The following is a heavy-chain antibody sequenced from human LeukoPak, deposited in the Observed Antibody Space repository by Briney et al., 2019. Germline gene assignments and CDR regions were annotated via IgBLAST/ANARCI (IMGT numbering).Heavy chain of an antibody. CDR1: GYTFTSYG. D-gene: IGHD2-15*01. CDR2: ISAYNGNT. CDR3: ARDPDCSGGRCYSWGNGMDV. V-gene: IGHV1-18*04. Sequence: ASVKVSCKASGYTFTSYGISWVRQAPGQGLEWMGWISAYNGNTNYAQKLQGRVTMTTDTSTSTAYMELRSLRSDDTAVYYCARDPDCSGGRCYSWGNGMDVWGQGTTVTVSS. J-gene: IGHJ6*02.